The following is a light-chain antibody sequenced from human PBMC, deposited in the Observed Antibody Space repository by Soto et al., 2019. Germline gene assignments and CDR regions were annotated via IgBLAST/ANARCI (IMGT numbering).Light chain of an antibody. CDR2: DVS. V-gene: IGLV2-14*03. CDR3: SSYTTSNTRQIV. CDR1: SSEVGGYNY. J-gene: IGLJ1*01. Sequence: SVLTQPASVSGSPGQSITISCTGTSSEVGGYNYVSWYQHHPGKAPKLMIYDVSNRPSGVSNRFSGSKSGNTASLTISGLQPEDEADYYCSSYTTSNTRQIVFGTGTRSPS.